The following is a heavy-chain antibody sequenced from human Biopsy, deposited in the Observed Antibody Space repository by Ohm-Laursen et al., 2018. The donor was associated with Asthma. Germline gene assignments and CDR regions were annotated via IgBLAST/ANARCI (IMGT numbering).Heavy chain of an antibody. CDR1: GGTFNTYV. D-gene: IGHD2-2*01. CDR2: INSVFGTT. Sequence: EPSVKVSCTSLGGTFNTYVIGCVRQAPGQRLGWMGGINSVFGTTTYPQKFQDRVTITADDSTSTVYMELSSLRSEDTAVYYCARKAGSCISRTCYSLDFWGQGTLVTVSS. J-gene: IGHJ4*02. V-gene: IGHV1-69*01. CDR3: ARKAGSCISRTCYSLDF.